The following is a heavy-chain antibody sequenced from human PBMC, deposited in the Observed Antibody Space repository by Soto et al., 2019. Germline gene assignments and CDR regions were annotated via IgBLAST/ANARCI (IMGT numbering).Heavy chain of an antibody. V-gene: IGHV4-30-4*01. J-gene: IGHJ4*02. CDR1: GGSISSGEYY. Sequence: SETLSLTCTVSGGSISSGEYYWTWIRQPPGKGLEWIGYISYSGSTHYSPSLKSRVSITVDTSKNQFSLNLASVSAEDTAVYYCARSLVGATTLGFDYWGQGTLVTVSS. D-gene: IGHD1-26*01. CDR3: ARSLVGATTLGFDY. CDR2: ISYSGST.